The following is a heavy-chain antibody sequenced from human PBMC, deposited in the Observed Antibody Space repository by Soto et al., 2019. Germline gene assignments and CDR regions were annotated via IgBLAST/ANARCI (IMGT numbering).Heavy chain of an antibody. CDR3: ARGNVEVVAKFDY. CDR2: IIPIFGTA. V-gene: IGHV1-69*12. CDR1: GGTFSSYA. D-gene: IGHD5-12*01. J-gene: IGHJ4*02. Sequence: QVQLVQSGAEVKKPGSSVKVSCKASGGTFSSYAISWVRQAPGQGLEGMGGIIPIFGTANYAQKFQGSVTITAEESASTAYMERCRLRSEDTAVDSGARGNVEVVAKFDYWGQGTLVTVSS.